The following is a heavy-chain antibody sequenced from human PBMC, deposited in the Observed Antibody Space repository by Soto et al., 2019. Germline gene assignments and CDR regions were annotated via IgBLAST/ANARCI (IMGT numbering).Heavy chain of an antibody. D-gene: IGHD2-15*01. Sequence: QLQLQESGPGLVKPSETVSLTCTVSGGSISSSSYYWGWIRQPPGKGLEWIGSIYYSGSTYYNPSLKSRVTISVDTSKNQFSLKLSSVTAADTAVYYCARHDIPSSFDYWGQGTLVTVSS. V-gene: IGHV4-39*01. J-gene: IGHJ4*02. CDR1: GGSISSSSYY. CDR3: ARHDIPSSFDY. CDR2: IYYSGST.